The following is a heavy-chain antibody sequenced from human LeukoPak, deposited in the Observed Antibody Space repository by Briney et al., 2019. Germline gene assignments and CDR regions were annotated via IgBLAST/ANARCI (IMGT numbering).Heavy chain of an antibody. CDR3: ARHIGGGIEDMDV. D-gene: IGHD3-16*02. V-gene: IGHV4-34*01. CDR1: GGSFSGYY. Sequence: SETLSLTCAVYGGSFSGYYWSWIRQPPGKGLEWIGEINHSGSTNYNPSLKSRVTISIDTSRNQFFLKMSSVTAADPAVYYCARHIGGGIEDMDVWGKGTKVTVSS. J-gene: IGHJ6*03. CDR2: INHSGST.